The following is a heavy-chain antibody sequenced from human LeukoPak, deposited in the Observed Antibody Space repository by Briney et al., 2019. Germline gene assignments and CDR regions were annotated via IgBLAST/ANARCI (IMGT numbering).Heavy chain of an antibody. CDR3: ARDITVVSLASIGFDY. CDR2: ISSYNGKT. D-gene: IGHD3-16*01. Sequence: ASVKASCKASGYTFTSYGLSWVRQAPGQGLEWMGWISSYNGKTNYAQKFQGRLTMTTDTSTSTAYMELRSLTSDDTAVYYCARDITVVSLASIGFDYWSQGTVVTVSS. J-gene: IGHJ4*02. V-gene: IGHV1-18*01. CDR1: GYTFTSYG.